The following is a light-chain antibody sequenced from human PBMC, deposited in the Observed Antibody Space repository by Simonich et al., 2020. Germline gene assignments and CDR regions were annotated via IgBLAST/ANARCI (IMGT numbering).Light chain of an antibody. V-gene: IGLV2-14*01. J-gene: IGLJ3*02. Sequence: QSALTQPASVSGSPGQSITISCTGTSSDVGGYNYVSWYQQHPGKAPKLMIYDVSKRPAGVSNRFSRSKSGNTASLTISGLQAEDEADYYCSSYTSSSTSVFGGGTKLTVL. CDR3: SSYTSSSTSV. CDR1: SSDVGGYNY. CDR2: DVS.